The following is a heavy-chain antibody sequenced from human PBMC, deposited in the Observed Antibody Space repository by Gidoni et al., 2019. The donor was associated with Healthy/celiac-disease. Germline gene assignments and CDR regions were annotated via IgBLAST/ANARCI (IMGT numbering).Heavy chain of an antibody. CDR1: GFTFSSYG. J-gene: IGHJ4*02. D-gene: IGHD1-26*01. CDR3: AKDRGSRWELLDY. CDR2: ISYDGSNK. V-gene: IGHV3-30*18. Sequence: QVQLVESGGGVVQPGRSLRLSCAASGFTFSSYGMHWVRQAPGKGLEWVAVISYDGSNKYYADSVKGRFTISRDNSKNTLYLQMNGLRAEDTAVYYCAKDRGSRWELLDYWGQGTLVTVSS.